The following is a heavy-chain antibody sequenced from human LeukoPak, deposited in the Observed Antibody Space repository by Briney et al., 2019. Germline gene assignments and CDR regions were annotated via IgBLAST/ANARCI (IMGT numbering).Heavy chain of an antibody. Sequence: PSETLSLTCTVSGGSISSYYWSWIRQPPGKGLEWIGYIYYSGSTNYNPSLKSRVTISVDTSKNQFSLKLSSVTAADTAVYYCARVRHGSYYFDYWGQGTLVTVSS. CDR2: IYYSGST. J-gene: IGHJ4*02. CDR1: GGSISSYY. CDR3: ARVRHGSYYFDY. V-gene: IGHV4-59*01.